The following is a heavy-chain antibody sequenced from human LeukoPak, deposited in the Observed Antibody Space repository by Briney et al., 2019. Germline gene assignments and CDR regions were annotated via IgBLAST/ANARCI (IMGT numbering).Heavy chain of an antibody. J-gene: IGHJ4*02. V-gene: IGHV4-39*07. Sequence: SETLSLTCTVSGGSISSSGYYWGWIRQPPGKGLEWIGNIYYSGSTNYNPSLKSRVTISVDTSKNQFSLKLSSVTAADTAVYYCARTADYYGSGNYFDYWGQGTLVTVSS. CDR1: GGSISSSGYY. CDR3: ARTADYYGSGNYFDY. CDR2: IYYSGST. D-gene: IGHD3-10*01.